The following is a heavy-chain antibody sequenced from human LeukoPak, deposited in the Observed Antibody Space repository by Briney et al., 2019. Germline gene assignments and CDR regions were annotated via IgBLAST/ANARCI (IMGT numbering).Heavy chain of an antibody. D-gene: IGHD3-10*01. Sequence: GGSLRLSCAASGFTFSSYAMHWVRQAPGKGLEWVSVIWYDGSNKYYADSVKGRFTISRDNSKNTLYLQMNSLRAEDTAVYYCARVGVHNYGSGSYIYFDYWGRGTLVTVSS. CDR3: ARVGVHNYGSGSYIYFDY. J-gene: IGHJ4*02. V-gene: IGHV3-33*01. CDR2: IWYDGSNK. CDR1: GFTFSSYA.